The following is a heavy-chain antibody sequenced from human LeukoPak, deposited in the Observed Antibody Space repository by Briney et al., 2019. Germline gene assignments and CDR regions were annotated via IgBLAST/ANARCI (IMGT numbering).Heavy chain of an antibody. CDR3: ARVSPRSSFHFDY. CDR2: IYHSERT. CDR1: GYSINNGFY. J-gene: IGHJ4*02. V-gene: IGHV4-38-2*02. D-gene: IGHD6-13*01. Sequence: PSETLSLTCTVSGYSINNGFYWGWIRQPPGKGLEWIGSIYHSERTHYNPSLKSRVTISVDTPKNQFSLKLSSVTAADTAVYYCARVSPRSSFHFDYWGQGTLVTVSS.